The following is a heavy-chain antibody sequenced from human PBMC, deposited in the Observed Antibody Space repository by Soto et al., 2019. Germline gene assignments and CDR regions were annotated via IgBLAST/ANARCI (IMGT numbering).Heavy chain of an antibody. CDR3: ARRDCGSGRNCEFGAPAFGY. Sequence: EVQLLESGGDLVQPGGSLRLSCAASGFTFSNYDMSWVRQAPGKGLEWVSSVSSSGSSTYYADSVKGRFTISRDNSKNTLYLQMSSLGAADTAVYHCARRDCGSGRNCEFGAPAFGYWGQGNLVTVTS. J-gene: IGHJ4*02. CDR1: GFTFSNYD. V-gene: IGHV3-23*01. CDR2: VSSSGSST. D-gene: IGHD2-21*01.